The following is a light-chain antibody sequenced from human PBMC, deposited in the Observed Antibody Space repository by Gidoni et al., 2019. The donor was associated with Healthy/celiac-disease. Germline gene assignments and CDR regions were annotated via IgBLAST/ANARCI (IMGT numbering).Light chain of an antibody. J-gene: IGKJ3*01. CDR1: QSVSSY. CDR3: QQRSNWPPFT. CDR2: DAS. V-gene: IGKV3-11*01. Sequence: QSPATLSLSPGERATLSCRASQSVSSYLAWYQQKPGQAPRLLIYDASNRATGIPARFSGSGSGTDFTLTIRSLEPEDFAVYYCQQRSNWPPFTFGPGTKVDIK.